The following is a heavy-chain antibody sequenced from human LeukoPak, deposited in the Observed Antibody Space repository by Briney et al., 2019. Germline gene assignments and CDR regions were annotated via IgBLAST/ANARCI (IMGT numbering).Heavy chain of an antibody. D-gene: IGHD6-13*01. J-gene: IGHJ4*02. Sequence: GGSLRLSCAASGFTFSSYAVSWVRQAPGKGLEWVSAISGSGGSTYYADSVKGRFTISRDNSKNTLYLQMNSLRAEDTAVYYCAKDPYSTYYFDYWGQGTLVTVSS. CDR2: ISGSGGST. CDR3: AKDPYSTYYFDY. V-gene: IGHV3-23*01. CDR1: GFTFSSYA.